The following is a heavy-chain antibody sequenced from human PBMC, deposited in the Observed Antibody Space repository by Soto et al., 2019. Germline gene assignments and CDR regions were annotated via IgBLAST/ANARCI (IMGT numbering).Heavy chain of an antibody. CDR3: VRDGTKTLRDWFDP. CDR2: IYATGTT. D-gene: IGHD1-1*01. Sequence: SETLSLTCTVSGASISGFYWSWIRKSAGKGLEWIGRIYATGTTDYNPSLTSRVMMSVDTSKKQFSLKLRSVTAADTAVYYCVRDGTKTLRDWFDPWGQGISVTVSS. CDR1: GASISGFY. V-gene: IGHV4-4*07. J-gene: IGHJ5*02.